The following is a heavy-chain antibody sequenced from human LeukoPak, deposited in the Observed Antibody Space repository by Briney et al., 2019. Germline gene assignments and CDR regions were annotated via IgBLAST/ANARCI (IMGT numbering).Heavy chain of an antibody. V-gene: IGHV3-23*01. CDR3: AKEFRGGWPFDY. CDR2: ISGSGDFT. D-gene: IGHD6-19*01. J-gene: IGHJ4*02. Sequence: GGSLRLSCAASGFTFTTYAMSWVRQAPGKGLEWVSGISGSGDFTHYADSVKGRFTISRDNSKNTLYLQMNTLRAEDTALYYCAKEFRGGWPFDYWGQGTLVTVSS. CDR1: GFTFTTYA.